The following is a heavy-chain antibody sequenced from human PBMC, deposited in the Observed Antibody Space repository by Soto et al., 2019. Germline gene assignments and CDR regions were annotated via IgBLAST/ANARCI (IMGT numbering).Heavy chain of an antibody. V-gene: IGHV3-74*01. Sequence: QPGGSLRLSCAASGFTFSSYWMHWVRQVAGKGLVWVSRINSDGSSTNYADSVKGRFTISRDNAKNTLYLQMNSLRAEDTAVYYCALRLDSSVHDAFDIWGQGTMVTVSS. J-gene: IGHJ3*02. CDR3: ALRLDSSVHDAFDI. CDR1: GFTFSSYW. D-gene: IGHD3-22*01. CDR2: INSDGSST.